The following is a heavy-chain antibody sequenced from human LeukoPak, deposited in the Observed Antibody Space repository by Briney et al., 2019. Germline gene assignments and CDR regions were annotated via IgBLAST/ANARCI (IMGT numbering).Heavy chain of an antibody. Sequence: SETLSLTCTVSGYSISSGYYWGWIRQPPGKGLEWIGSIYHSGSTYYNPSLKSRVTISVDTSKNQFSLKLSSVTAADTAVYYCARTPLSGYDSSGDYWGQGTLVTVSS. V-gene: IGHV4-38-2*02. CDR1: GYSISSGYY. D-gene: IGHD5-12*01. CDR3: ARTPLSGYDSSGDY. J-gene: IGHJ4*02. CDR2: IYHSGST.